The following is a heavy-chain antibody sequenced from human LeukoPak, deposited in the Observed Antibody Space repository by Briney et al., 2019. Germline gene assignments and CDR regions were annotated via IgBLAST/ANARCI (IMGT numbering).Heavy chain of an antibody. V-gene: IGHV4-34*01. Sequence: SETLSLTCAVYGGSFSGYYWSWIRQPPGKGLEWIGEINHSGSTNYNPSLKSRVTISVDTSKNQFSLKLSSVTAADTAVYYCARHVLRYFDWLLRAFDIWGQGTMVTVSS. D-gene: IGHD3-9*01. CDR1: GGSFSGYY. CDR2: INHSGST. CDR3: ARHVLRYFDWLLRAFDI. J-gene: IGHJ3*02.